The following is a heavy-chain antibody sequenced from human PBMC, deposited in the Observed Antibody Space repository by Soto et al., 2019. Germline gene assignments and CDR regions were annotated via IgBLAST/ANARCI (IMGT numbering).Heavy chain of an antibody. V-gene: IGHV3-74*01. CDR2: IDHDGPT. J-gene: IGHJ4*02. CDR1: GFIFSNYW. CDR3: VRDSHGDY. Sequence: EVQLVESGGGLVQPGGSLRLSCAGSGFIFSNYWMHWVRQAPGKGLEWVSRIDHDGPTDYAASVRGRFTNSRDNAENTLYMPMNSLRPEHPAVYYCVRDSHGDYWGQGTLVNVSS.